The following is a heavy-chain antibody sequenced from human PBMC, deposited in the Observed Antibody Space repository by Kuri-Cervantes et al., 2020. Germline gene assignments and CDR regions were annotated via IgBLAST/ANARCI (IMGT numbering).Heavy chain of an antibody. Sequence: SETLSLTCTVSGGSISSSSYYWGWIRQPPGKGLEWIGSIYYSGSTYYNPSLKSRVTISLDTSKNQFSLKLSSVTAADTAVYYCARTYYYDSSGYYSAWGQATLVTVSS. CDR3: ARTYYYDSSGYYSA. V-gene: IGHV4-39*01. CDR1: GGSISSSSYY. D-gene: IGHD3-22*01. J-gene: IGHJ5*02. CDR2: IYYSGST.